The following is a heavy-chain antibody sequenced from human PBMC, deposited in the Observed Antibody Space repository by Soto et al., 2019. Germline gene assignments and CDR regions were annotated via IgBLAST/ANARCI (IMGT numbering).Heavy chain of an antibody. CDR2: LSHEGSNK. CDR1: GFIFSAFG. D-gene: IGHD1-26*01. J-gene: IGHJ4*02. V-gene: IGHV3-30*03. CDR3: ARDRDGGTYTYFDN. Sequence: GGSLRLSCAASGFIFSAFGIHWVRQAPGKGLEWVAFLSHEGSNKYYADSVRGRFTFSRDNSKNTFYLQKNSLRPDTTAVYYCARDRDGGTYTYFDNWGQRPRFTVSS.